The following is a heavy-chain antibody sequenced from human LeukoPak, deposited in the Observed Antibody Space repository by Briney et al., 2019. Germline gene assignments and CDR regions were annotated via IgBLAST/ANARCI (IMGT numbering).Heavy chain of an antibody. Sequence: PGGFLRLSCAASGFTFSSYSMNWVRQAPGMGLEWVSYISSSSSTIYYADSVKGRFTISRDNAKNSLYLQMNSLRAEDTAVYYCARDVEMATMGIAEYFQHWGQGTLVTVSS. CDR1: GFTFSSYS. CDR3: ARDVEMATMGIAEYFQH. D-gene: IGHD5-24*01. J-gene: IGHJ1*01. V-gene: IGHV3-48*04. CDR2: ISSSSSTI.